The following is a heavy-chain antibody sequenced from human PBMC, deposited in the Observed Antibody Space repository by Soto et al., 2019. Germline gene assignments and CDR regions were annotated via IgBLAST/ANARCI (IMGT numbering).Heavy chain of an antibody. CDR1: GFTFSSYA. V-gene: IGHV3-30-3*01. J-gene: IGHJ6*02. CDR2: ISYDGSNK. Sequence: QVQLVASGGGVVQPGRSLRLSCAASGFTFSSYAMHWVRQAPGKGLEWVAVISYDGSNKYYADSVKGRFTISRDNSKNTLYLQMNSLRAEDTAVYYCARPYSRGWPLLDYYCGMDVWGQGTTVTVAS. CDR3: ARPYSRGWPLLDYYCGMDV. D-gene: IGHD6-19*01.